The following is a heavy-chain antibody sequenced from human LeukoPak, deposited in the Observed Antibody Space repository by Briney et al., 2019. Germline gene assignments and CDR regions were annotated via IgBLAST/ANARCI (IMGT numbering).Heavy chain of an antibody. CDR3: ARGTVPAPLDY. CDR1: GGSISSGDYY. J-gene: IGHJ4*02. CDR2: IYYSGST. D-gene: IGHD2-2*01. V-gene: IGHV4-30-4*01. Sequence: SETLSLTCTVSGGSISSGDYYWSWIRQPPGKGLEWIGYIYYSGSTYYNPSLKSRVTISVDTSKNQFSLKLSSVTAADTAVYYCARGTVPAPLDYWGQGTLVTVSS.